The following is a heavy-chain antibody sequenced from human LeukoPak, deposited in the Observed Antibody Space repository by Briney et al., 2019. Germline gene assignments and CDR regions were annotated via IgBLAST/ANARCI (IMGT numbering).Heavy chain of an antibody. CDR1: GYTFTDYY. Sequence: GASVKDSCKDSGYTFTDYYIHWVRQDTREGLEWMAWINPNSGGTSYAQNFHDRITLTRDTSISTAYMELSRLRSDDTAIYYCARANALYCSSTSCLFDYWGQGALVTVSS. J-gene: IGHJ4*02. CDR3: ARANALYCSSTSCLFDY. D-gene: IGHD2-2*01. V-gene: IGHV1-2*02. CDR2: INPNSGGT.